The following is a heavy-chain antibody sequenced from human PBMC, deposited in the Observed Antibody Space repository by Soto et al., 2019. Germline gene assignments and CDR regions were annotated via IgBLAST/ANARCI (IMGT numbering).Heavy chain of an antibody. CDR1: GYTFTSYY. CDR3: ARDSGYRTLTRDYYSYMDV. Sequence: ASVKVSCKASGYTFTSYYMHWVRQAPGQGLEWMGIINPSGGSTSYAQKFQGRVTMTRDTSTSTVYMELSSLRSEDTAVYYCARDSGYRTLTRDYYSYMDVRGKGTTVTVSS. D-gene: IGHD5-18*01. CDR2: INPSGGST. J-gene: IGHJ6*03. V-gene: IGHV1-46*03.